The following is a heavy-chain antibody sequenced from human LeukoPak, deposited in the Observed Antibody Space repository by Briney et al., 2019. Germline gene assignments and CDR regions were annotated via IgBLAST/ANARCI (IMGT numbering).Heavy chain of an antibody. D-gene: IGHD6-13*01. J-gene: IGHJ4*02. CDR2: IYYSGST. CDR1: GGSISSYY. Sequence: PSETLSLTCTVSGGSISSYYWGWIRQPPGKGLEWIGSIYYSGSTYYNPSLKSRVTISVDTSKNQFSLKLSSVTAADTAVYYCARELIAAAGTSDYWGQGTLVTVSS. V-gene: IGHV4-39*07. CDR3: ARELIAAAGTSDY.